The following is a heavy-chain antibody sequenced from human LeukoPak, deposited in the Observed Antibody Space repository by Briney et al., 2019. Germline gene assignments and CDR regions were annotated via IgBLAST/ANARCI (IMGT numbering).Heavy chain of an antibody. D-gene: IGHD3-22*01. CDR2: IYTSGST. Sequence: SETLSLTCTVSGGFISSYYWSWIRQPAGKGLEWIGRIYTSGSTNYNPSLKSRVTMSVDTSENQFSLKLSSVTAADTAVYYCAREGYYDSSGYPDYWGQGTLVTVSS. CDR3: AREGYYDSSGYPDY. J-gene: IGHJ4*02. CDR1: GGFISSYY. V-gene: IGHV4-4*07.